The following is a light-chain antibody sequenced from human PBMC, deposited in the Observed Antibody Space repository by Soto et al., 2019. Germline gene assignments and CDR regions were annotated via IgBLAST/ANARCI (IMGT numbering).Light chain of an antibody. CDR1: QSVADNY. Sequence: EIVLTQSPGTLSLSPGERATLSCRASQSVADNYLAWYQQKPGQAPRLLIYAASRRATGIPETFSGSGSGTDFTHTITRLEPEDFALYYCQQYGQSPRTVGQGTRGAIK. J-gene: IGKJ1*01. V-gene: IGKV3-20*01. CDR3: QQYGQSPRT. CDR2: AAS.